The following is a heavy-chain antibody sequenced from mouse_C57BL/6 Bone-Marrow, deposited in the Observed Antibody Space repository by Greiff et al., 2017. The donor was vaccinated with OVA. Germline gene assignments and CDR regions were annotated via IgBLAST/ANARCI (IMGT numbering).Heavy chain of an antibody. CDR2: FLPGSGST. CDR1: GYTFTGYW. Sequence: QVQLQQSGAELMKPGASVKLSCTATGYTFTGYWIEWVKQRPGHGLEWIGEFLPGSGSTNYNEKFKGKATFTADTSSNTAYMLLSSLTTEDSAIYYCARSRGMTYDYAVDYWGQGTTLTVSS. CDR3: ARSRGMTYDYAVDY. J-gene: IGHJ2*01. D-gene: IGHD2-4*01. V-gene: IGHV1-9*01.